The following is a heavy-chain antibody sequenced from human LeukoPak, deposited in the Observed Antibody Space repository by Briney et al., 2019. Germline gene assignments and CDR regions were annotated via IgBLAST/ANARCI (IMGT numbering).Heavy chain of an antibody. D-gene: IGHD2-15*01. Sequence: GESLKISCKGSGYSFTSYWIGWVRQMPGKGLERMGIIYPGDSDTRYSPSFRGQVTISADKSISTAYLQWSSLEASDTAMYYCERHLCSGGSCYLSGRAGYWGQGTLVTVSS. CDR2: IYPGDSDT. CDR1: GYSFTSYW. J-gene: IGHJ4*02. V-gene: IGHV5-51*01. CDR3: ERHLCSGGSCYLSGRAGY.